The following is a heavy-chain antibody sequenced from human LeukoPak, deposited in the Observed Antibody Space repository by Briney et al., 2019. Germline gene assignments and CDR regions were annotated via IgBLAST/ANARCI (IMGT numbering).Heavy chain of an antibody. CDR1: GSIFTSYW. CDR2: IYPGDSDT. CDR3: ARLLGVITGNWFDP. V-gene: IGHV5-51*01. D-gene: IGHD1-20*01. J-gene: IGHJ5*02. Sequence: GASLEISWKGSGSIFTSYWIGWARQLPGKGLEWMGIIYPGDSDTRYSPSFQGQVTISADKSISTAYLQWSSLKASDTAMYYCARLLGVITGNWFDPWGQGTPVTVSS.